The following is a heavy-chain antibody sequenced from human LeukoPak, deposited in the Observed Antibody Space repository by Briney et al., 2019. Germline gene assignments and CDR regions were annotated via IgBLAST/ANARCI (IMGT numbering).Heavy chain of an antibody. CDR1: GFTFSSYE. V-gene: IGHV3-48*03. Sequence: GGSLRLSCAASGFTFSSYEMNWVRQAPGKGLEWVSYISSSGSTIYYADSVKGRFTISRDNSKNTLYLQMNSLRAEDTAVYYCAKVTSAVPYYYGMDVWGQGTTVTVSS. J-gene: IGHJ6*02. D-gene: IGHD2-2*01. CDR3: AKVTSAVPYYYGMDV. CDR2: ISSSGSTI.